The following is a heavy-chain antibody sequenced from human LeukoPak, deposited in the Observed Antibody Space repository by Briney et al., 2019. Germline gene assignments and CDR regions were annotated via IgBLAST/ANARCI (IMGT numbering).Heavy chain of an antibody. V-gene: IGHV4-39*07. CDR3: ARMYSSGWHFDL. J-gene: IGHJ2*01. CDR2: IYYSGST. D-gene: IGHD6-19*01. Sequence: TSETLSLTCTVSGGSISSSSYYWGWIRQPPGKGLEWIGSIYYSGSTYYNPSLKSRVTISVDTSKNQFSLKLSSVTAADTAVYYCARMYSSGWHFDLWGRGTLVTVSS. CDR1: GGSISSSSYY.